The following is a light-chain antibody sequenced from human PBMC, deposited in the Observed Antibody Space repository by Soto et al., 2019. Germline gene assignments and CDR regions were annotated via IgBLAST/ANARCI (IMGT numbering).Light chain of an antibody. J-gene: IGLJ1*01. V-gene: IGLV1-44*01. CDR1: SSNIGRYT. CDR2: INN. CDR3: AAWDDSLNGPV. Sequence: QSVLTQPPSASGTPGQRVTISCSGSSSNIGRYTVNWYQQLPGTAPKPLIYINNQRPSGVPDRFSGSKSGTSASLAISGLQSEDEADYFCAAWDDSLNGPVFGTGTQRTVL.